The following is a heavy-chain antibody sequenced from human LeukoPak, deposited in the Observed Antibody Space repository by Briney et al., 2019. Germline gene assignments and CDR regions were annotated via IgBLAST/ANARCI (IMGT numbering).Heavy chain of an antibody. Sequence: SETLSLTCTVSGGSISSYYWSWLRQSPGKGLEWIGYIYYSGSTNYNPSLKSRVTISVDTSKNQFSLKLSSVTAADTAVYYCARRGSIGHLYYFDYWGQGTLVTVSS. CDR1: GGSISSYY. J-gene: IGHJ4*02. CDR2: IYYSGST. V-gene: IGHV4-59*08. CDR3: ARRGSIGHLYYFDY. D-gene: IGHD3-16*01.